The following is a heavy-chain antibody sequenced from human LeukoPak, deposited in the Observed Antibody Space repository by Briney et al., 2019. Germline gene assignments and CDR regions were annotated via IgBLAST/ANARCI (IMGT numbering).Heavy chain of an antibody. CDR2: ISSSSSTI. D-gene: IGHD3-22*01. V-gene: IGHV3-48*01. CDR1: GFTFSSYS. J-gene: IGHJ4*02. Sequence: GGSLRLSCAASGFTFSSYSMNWVRQAPGKGLECVSYISSSSSTIYYADSVKGRLTISRDNAKNSLYLQMNSLRAEDTAVYYCARDFHRRVYDSSGYSPYWGQGTLVTVSS. CDR3: ARDFHRRVYDSSGYSPY.